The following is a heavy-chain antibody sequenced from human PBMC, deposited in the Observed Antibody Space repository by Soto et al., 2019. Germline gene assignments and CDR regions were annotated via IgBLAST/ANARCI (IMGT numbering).Heavy chain of an antibody. D-gene: IGHD3-16*02. V-gene: IGHV4-59*08. Sequence: QVQLQESGPGLVKPSETLSLTCTVSGGSISSYYWSWIRQPPGKGLEWIGYIFYSGSTNYNPSPKSRATISVATYKNQFSLKLRSVTAADTAVYYCARLYGLDAFDFWGQGTMVTVSS. CDR3: ARLYGLDAFDF. CDR1: GGSISSYY. CDR2: IFYSGST. J-gene: IGHJ3*01.